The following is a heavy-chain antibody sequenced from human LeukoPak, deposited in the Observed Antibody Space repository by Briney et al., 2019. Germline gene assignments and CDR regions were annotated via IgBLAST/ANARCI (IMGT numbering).Heavy chain of an antibody. V-gene: IGHV3-53*01. CDR1: GFTVSSNY. CDR2: IYSGGRT. Sequence: GGSPRLSCAASGFTVSSNYMSWVRQAPGKGLEWVSIIYSGGRTDYADSVKGRFTVSRDNSKNTVYLQMSSLRADDTAVYYCASNFESSGFYPYWGQGILVTVSS. CDR3: ASNFESSGFYPY. J-gene: IGHJ4*02. D-gene: IGHD3-22*01.